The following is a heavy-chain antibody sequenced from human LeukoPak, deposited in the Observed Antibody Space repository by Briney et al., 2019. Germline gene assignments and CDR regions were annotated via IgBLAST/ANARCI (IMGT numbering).Heavy chain of an antibody. CDR1: GYTFTGYY. CDR2: IIPIFGTA. CDR3: ARGSASSGWYPQDFDY. V-gene: IGHV1-69*13. D-gene: IGHD6-19*01. Sequence: SVKVSCKASGYTFTGYYMHWVRQAPGQGLEWMGGIIPIFGTANYAQKFQGRVTITADESTSTAYMELSSLRSEDTAVYYCARGSASSGWYPQDFDYWGQGTLVTVSS. J-gene: IGHJ4*02.